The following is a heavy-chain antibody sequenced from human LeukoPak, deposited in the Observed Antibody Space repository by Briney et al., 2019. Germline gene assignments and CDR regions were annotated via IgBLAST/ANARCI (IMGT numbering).Heavy chain of an antibody. CDR2: ISSSGSTI. D-gene: IGHD3-22*01. V-gene: IGHV3-48*04. J-gene: IGHJ3*01. CDR3: ARARYYYDSSGYGP. Sequence: PGGSLRLSCADSGFTFSTYGMNWVRQAPGKGLEWVSYISSSGSTIYYADSVKGRFTIFRDNAKNSLYLQMNSLRAEDTAVYYCARARYYYDSSGYGPWGQGTMVTVSS. CDR1: GFTFSTYG.